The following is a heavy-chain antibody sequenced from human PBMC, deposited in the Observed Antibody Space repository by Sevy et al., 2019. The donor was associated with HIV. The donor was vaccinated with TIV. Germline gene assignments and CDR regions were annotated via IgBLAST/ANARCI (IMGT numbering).Heavy chain of an antibody. V-gene: IGHV3-9*01. D-gene: IGHD5-18*01. CDR1: GFTFDDYA. CDR3: ARDIRATYGYPNFDY. J-gene: IGHJ4*02. Sequence: GGSLRLSCAASGFTFDDYAMHWVRQAPGKGLEWVSGISWNSGSIGYADSVKGRFTISRDNAKNSLYLQMNSLRAEDTDLYYCARDIRATYGYPNFDYWGQGTLVTVSS. CDR2: ISWNSGSI.